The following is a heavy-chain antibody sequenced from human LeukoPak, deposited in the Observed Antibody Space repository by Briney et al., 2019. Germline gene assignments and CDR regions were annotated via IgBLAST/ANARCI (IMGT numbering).Heavy chain of an antibody. J-gene: IGHJ5*02. Sequence: GRSLRLSCAASGFTFSSYGMHWVRQAPGKGLEWVSAISGSGGSTYYADSVKGRFTISRDNSKNTLYLQMNSLRAEDTAVYYCAKGPWMTTNWFDPWGQGTLVTVSS. CDR2: ISGSGGST. D-gene: IGHD1-1*01. CDR1: GFTFSSYG. V-gene: IGHV3-23*01. CDR3: AKGPWMTTNWFDP.